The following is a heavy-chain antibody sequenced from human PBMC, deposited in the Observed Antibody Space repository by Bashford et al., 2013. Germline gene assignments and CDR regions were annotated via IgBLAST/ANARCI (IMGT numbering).Heavy chain of an antibody. V-gene: IGHV1-2*02. J-gene: IGHJ5*02. D-gene: IGHD2-21*02. Sequence: WVRQAPGHGLEWMGWITPNSGGTNYAQRFQGRVTMTRDTSSSTVYMELSSLRSDDAAVYYCARARDGTANGRVPTPWGHGNPGHRLL. CDR3: ARARDGTANGRVPTP. CDR2: ITPNSGGT.